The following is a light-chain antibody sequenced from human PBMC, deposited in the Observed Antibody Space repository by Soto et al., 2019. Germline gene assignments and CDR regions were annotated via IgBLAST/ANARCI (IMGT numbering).Light chain of an antibody. Sequence: DIQMTQSPSSLSASVGDRVTITCRASQSISSYLNWYQQKPGKAPRLPIYAASSLQSGVPSRFSGSGSGTDFTLTISSLQPEDFAAYYCQQYNNWPPWTFGQGTKVDIK. CDR2: AAS. CDR3: QQYNNWPPWT. J-gene: IGKJ1*01. CDR1: QSISSY. V-gene: IGKV1-39*01.